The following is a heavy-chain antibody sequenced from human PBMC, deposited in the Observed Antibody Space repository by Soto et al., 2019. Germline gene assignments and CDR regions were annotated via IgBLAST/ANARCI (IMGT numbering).Heavy chain of an antibody. V-gene: IGHV4-39*01. CDR2: IYYSGST. CDR1: GGSISSSSYY. J-gene: IGHJ3*02. Sequence: SETLSLTCTVSGGSISSSSYYWGWIRQPPGKGLEWIGSIYYSGSTYYNPSLKSRVTISVDTSKNQFSLKLSSVTAADTAVYYCASGRGGSSWNDAFDIWGQGTMVTVSS. D-gene: IGHD6-13*01. CDR3: ASGRGGSSWNDAFDI.